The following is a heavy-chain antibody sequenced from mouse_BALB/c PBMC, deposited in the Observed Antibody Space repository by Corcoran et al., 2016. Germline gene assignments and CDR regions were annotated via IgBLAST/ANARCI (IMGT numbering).Heavy chain of an antibody. V-gene: IGHV1S136*01. J-gene: IGHJ4*01. Sequence: EVQLQQSGPELVKPGASVKMSCKASGYTFTSYVMHWVKQKPGQGLEWIGYINPYNAGTKYNEKFKGKATLTSDKSYSTAYMELSRLTSEDSAVYYCARLYPGIAMDYWGQGTSVTVSS. CDR3: ARLYPGIAMDY. CDR2: INPYNAGT. CDR1: GYTFTSYV.